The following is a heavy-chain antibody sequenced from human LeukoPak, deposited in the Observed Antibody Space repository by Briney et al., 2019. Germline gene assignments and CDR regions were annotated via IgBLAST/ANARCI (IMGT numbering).Heavy chain of an antibody. CDR3: ARDPIRFLEWSSGFDY. CDR2: INPNSGST. CDR1: GYTFTGYY. J-gene: IGHJ4*02. V-gene: IGHV1-2*02. Sequence: ASVKVSCKASGYTFTGYYMHWVRQAPGQGLEWMGWINPNSGSTNYAQKFQGRVTMTRDTSISTAYMELSRLRSDDTAVYYCARDPIRFLEWSSGFDYWGQGTLVTVSS. D-gene: IGHD3-3*01.